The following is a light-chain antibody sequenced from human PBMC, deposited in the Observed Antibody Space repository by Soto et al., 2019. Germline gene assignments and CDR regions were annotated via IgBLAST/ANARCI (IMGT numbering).Light chain of an antibody. CDR2: GAS. CDR1: QDISNS. V-gene: IGKV1-16*02. J-gene: IGKJ1*01. CDR3: QQYFSPPWT. Sequence: DIPLTQSPSSLSASVGDRVIITCRASQDISNSLAWFQQKPGKAPKSLMYGASTLQSGVPSQFSGSGSGTVFTLTISSLQPEDFATYYCQQYFSPPWTFGQGTKVELK.